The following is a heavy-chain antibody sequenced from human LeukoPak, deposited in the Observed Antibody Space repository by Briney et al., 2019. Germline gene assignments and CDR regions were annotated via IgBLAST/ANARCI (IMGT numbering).Heavy chain of an antibody. D-gene: IGHD3-22*01. Sequence: GRSLRLSCAASGLTFSSYAMSCVRHPPGKGREWVSAISGSGGSTYYADFVKGRFTISRENSKNTLYLQMNSLIAEDTAVYYCASAPPLCYCDSSGYYDYWGQGALGTVSS. V-gene: IGHV3-23*01. CDR1: GLTFSSYA. J-gene: IGHJ4*02. CDR3: ASAPPLCYCDSSGYYDY. CDR2: ISGSGGST.